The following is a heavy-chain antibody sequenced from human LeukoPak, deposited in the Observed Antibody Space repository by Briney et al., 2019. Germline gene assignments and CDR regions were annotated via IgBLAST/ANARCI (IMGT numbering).Heavy chain of an antibody. V-gene: IGHV3-7*01. CDR1: GFTFSSYW. J-gene: IGHJ6*02. CDR2: IKQDGSEK. D-gene: IGHD2-2*01. Sequence: GRSLRLSCAASGFTFSSYWMSWVCQAPGKGLEWVANIKQDGSEKYYVDSVKGRFTISRDNAKNSLYLQMNSLRAEDTAVYYCARDGDIVVVPAAIGYYGMDVWGQGTTVTVSS. CDR3: ARDGDIVVVPAAIGYYGMDV.